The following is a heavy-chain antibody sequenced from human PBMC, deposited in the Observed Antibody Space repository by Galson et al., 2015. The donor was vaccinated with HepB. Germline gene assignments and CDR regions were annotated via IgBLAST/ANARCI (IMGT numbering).Heavy chain of an antibody. Sequence: SVKVSCKASGGTFSSYAISWVRQAPGQGLEWMGGIIPIFGTANYAQKFQGRVTITADESTSTAYMELSSLRSEDTAVYYCARERVSRRGPLYWGQGTLVTVSS. J-gene: IGHJ4*02. CDR2: IIPIFGTA. V-gene: IGHV1-69*13. D-gene: IGHD3-10*01. CDR3: ARERVSRRGPLY. CDR1: GGTFSSYA.